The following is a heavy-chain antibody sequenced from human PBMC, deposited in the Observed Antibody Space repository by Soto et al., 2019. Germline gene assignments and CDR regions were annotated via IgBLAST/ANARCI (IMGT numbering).Heavy chain of an antibody. V-gene: IGHV1-69*01. CDR2: IIPMFGTT. CDR1: GGTFSSHA. J-gene: IGHJ3*01. D-gene: IGHD2-21*02. Sequence: QVPLVQSGAEVKKPGSSVKVSCKTSGGTFSSHALTWLLQAPGQGLEWMGGIIPMFGTTYTSQKFQGRVAISADETTSTLELSSLRSEDTAVYFCARCDVCYPGGDDAFDLWGQGTTVIVSS. CDR3: ARCDVCYPGGDDAFDL.